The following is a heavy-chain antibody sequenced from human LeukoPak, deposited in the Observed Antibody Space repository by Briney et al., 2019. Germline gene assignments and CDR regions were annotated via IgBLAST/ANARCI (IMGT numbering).Heavy chain of an antibody. Sequence: MXWXXQAXXXGXEWVSGISWNSGSIDYADSVKGRFTISRDNAKNSLYLQMNSLRAEDTALYYCAKDIAAAGKSGFDYWGQGTLVTVSS. D-gene: IGHD6-13*01. CDR2: ISWNSGSI. CDR3: AKDIAAAGKSGFDY. J-gene: IGHJ4*02. V-gene: IGHV3-9*01.